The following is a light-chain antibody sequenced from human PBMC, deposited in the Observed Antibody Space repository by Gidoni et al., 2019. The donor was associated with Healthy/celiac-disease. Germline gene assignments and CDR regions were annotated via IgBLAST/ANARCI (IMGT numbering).Light chain of an antibody. V-gene: IGKV1-33*01. CDR1: QDISNY. J-gene: IGKJ4*01. Sequence: QMNQSPSSLSASVGDRVTITCPASQDISNYLNWYQQKPGKAPKLLIYDASNLETGVPSRFSGSGSGTDFTFTISSLQPEDIATYYCQQYDNLPLTFGGGTKVEIK. CDR2: DAS. CDR3: QQYDNLPLT.